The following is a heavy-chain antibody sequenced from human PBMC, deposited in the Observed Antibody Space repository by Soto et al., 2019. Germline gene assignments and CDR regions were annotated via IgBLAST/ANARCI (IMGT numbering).Heavy chain of an antibody. CDR2: ISYSGST. D-gene: IGHD3-10*01. CDR1: GVFFSGYY. Sequence: SDAFSLTSAVYGVFFSGYYWTWILQSPGKRLEWIGQISYSGSTNYNPSLKSRVFISIGTSNNQFFLELTSVTAADTAVYYCARASAQYDSETYGDGCYYFHSKGQRTEVTVSS. CDR3: ARASAQYDSETYGDGCYYFHS. V-gene: IGHV4-34*01. J-gene: IGHJ4*02.